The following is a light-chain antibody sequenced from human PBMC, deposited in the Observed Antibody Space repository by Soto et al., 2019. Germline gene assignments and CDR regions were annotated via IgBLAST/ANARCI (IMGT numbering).Light chain of an antibody. CDR3: CSYAGTWV. CDR2: EGS. V-gene: IGLV2-23*01. CDR1: GGDVGSYNL. Sequence: QSVLTQPASVSGSPGQSITISCAGSGGDVGSYNLVSWYQQHPGKAPKLMIYEGSKRPSGVSNRFSGSKSGNTASLTISGLQAEDEADYYCCSYAGTWVFGGGTKLTVL. J-gene: IGLJ3*02.